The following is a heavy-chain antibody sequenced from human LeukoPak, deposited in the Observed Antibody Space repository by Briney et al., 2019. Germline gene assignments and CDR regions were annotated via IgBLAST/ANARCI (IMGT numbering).Heavy chain of an antibody. V-gene: IGHV4-38-2*02. D-gene: IGHD5-12*01. Sequence: SETLSLTCTVSGYSISSGYYWVWIRKPPGKGLEWIGSIYHSGSTYYSPSLRSRVTISVDTSKNQFSLKLSYVTAADTAVYYCARGGQYSGYGTTFEYWGQGTLVTVSS. CDR3: ARGGQYSGYGTTFEY. CDR1: GYSISSGYY. CDR2: IYHSGST. J-gene: IGHJ4*02.